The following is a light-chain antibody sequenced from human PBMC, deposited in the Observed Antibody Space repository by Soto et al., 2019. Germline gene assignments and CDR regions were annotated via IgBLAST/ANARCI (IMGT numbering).Light chain of an antibody. CDR3: AAWDDSLRGLE. J-gene: IGLJ2*01. Sequence: QSALTQPPSASGTPGQMVTISCSGSSSNIGSNTVNWYQQLPGMAPKLLIYNNSQRPSGVPDRFSGSKSGTSASLAISGLQSEDAADYYCAAWDDSLRGLEFGGGTKVTVL. CDR2: NNS. V-gene: IGLV1-44*01. CDR1: SSNIGSNT.